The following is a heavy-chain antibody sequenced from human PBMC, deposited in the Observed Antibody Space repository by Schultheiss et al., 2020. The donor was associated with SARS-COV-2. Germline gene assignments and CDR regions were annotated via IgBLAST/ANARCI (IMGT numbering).Heavy chain of an antibody. Sequence: SETLSLTCAVYGGSFSGYYWSWIRQPPGKGLEWIGSIYYSGSTYYNPSLKSRVTISVDTSKNQFSLKLSSVTAADTAVYYCARHVVVPAAKGRYYYYMDVWGKGTTVTVSS. CDR1: GGSFSGYY. CDR3: ARHVVVPAAKGRYYYYMDV. J-gene: IGHJ6*03. D-gene: IGHD2-2*01. V-gene: IGHV4-34*01. CDR2: IYYSGST.